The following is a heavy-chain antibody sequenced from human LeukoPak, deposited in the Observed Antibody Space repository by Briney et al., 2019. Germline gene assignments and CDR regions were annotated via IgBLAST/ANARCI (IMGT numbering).Heavy chain of an antibody. CDR2: IIPIFGTT. Sequence: SVKVSCKASGGTFSSYAISWVRQAPGQGLEWMGGIIPIFGTTNYAQKFQDRVTITADKSTSTAYMELSSLRSEDTAVYYCARAPAYYDFWSGGNYYYMDVWGKGTTVTVSS. V-gene: IGHV1-69*06. J-gene: IGHJ6*03. CDR1: GGTFSSYA. CDR3: ARAPAYYDFWSGGNYYYMDV. D-gene: IGHD3-3*01.